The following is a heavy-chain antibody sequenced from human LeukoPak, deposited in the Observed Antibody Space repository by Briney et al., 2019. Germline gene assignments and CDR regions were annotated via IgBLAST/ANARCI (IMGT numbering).Heavy chain of an antibody. CDR2: INIGEGNT. V-gene: IGHV1-18*01. CDR1: GYTFSTFG. D-gene: IGHD3-22*01. CDR3: ARGVYYYGSSGYED. Sequence: ASVKVSCKTSGYTFSTFGITWVRQAPGQGPEWMGWINIGEGNTHYAQKFQGRVTMTRDTSTSTVYMELSSLRSEDTAVYYCARGVYYYGSSGYEDWGQGTLVTVSS. J-gene: IGHJ4*02.